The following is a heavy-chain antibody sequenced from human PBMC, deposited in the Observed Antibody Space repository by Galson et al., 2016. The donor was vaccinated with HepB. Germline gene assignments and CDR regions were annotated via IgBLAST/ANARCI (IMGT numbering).Heavy chain of an antibody. J-gene: IGHJ4*02. CDR3: AREEIAVAGRAAHY. Sequence: SLRLSCAASGFTFASYSMDWVRQAPGKGLEWVSSISRGSGYIYYADSLKGRFTISRDNAKNSLYLQMNSLRAEDTAVYYCAREEIAVAGRAAHYWGQGTLVTVSS. CDR2: ISRGSGYI. V-gene: IGHV3-21*01. D-gene: IGHD6-13*01. CDR1: GFTFASYS.